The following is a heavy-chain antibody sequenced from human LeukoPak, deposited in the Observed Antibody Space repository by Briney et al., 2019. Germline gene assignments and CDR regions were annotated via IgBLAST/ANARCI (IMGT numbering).Heavy chain of an antibody. CDR1: GCTFTGYY. CDR2: INPNSGGT. Sequence: ASVKVSCKASGCTFTGYYMHWVRQAPGQGLEWMGWINPNSGGTNYAQKFQGRVTMTRDTSISTAYMELSRLRSDDTAVYYCARSLDTAMVGGFDPWGQGTLVTVSS. V-gene: IGHV1-2*02. CDR3: ARSLDTAMVGGFDP. D-gene: IGHD5-18*01. J-gene: IGHJ5*02.